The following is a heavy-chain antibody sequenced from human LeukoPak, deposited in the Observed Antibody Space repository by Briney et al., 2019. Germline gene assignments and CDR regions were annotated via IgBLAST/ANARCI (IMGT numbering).Heavy chain of an antibody. Sequence: GGSLRLSCAASGFTFSSYWMHWVRQAPGKGLVWVSRINSDGSSTSYADSVKGRFTISRDNAKNTLYLQMNSLRAEDTAVCYCAREVKLGDDDFWSGPNMDVWGKGTTVTVSS. CDR2: INSDGSST. D-gene: IGHD3-3*01. CDR1: GFTFSSYW. CDR3: AREVKLGDDDFWSGPNMDV. V-gene: IGHV3-74*01. J-gene: IGHJ6*03.